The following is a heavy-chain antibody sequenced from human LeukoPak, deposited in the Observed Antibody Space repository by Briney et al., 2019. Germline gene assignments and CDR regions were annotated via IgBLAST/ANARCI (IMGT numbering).Heavy chain of an antibody. CDR3: ARGGRANDAFDI. Sequence: SETLSLTCAVSGGSISSGGYSWSWIRQPPGKGLEWIGYTYHSGSTYYNPSLKSRVTISVDRSKNQFSLKLSSVTAADTAVYYCARGGRANDAFDIWGQGTMVTVSS. CDR2: TYHSGST. D-gene: IGHD1-26*01. J-gene: IGHJ3*02. V-gene: IGHV4-30-2*01. CDR1: GGSISSGGYS.